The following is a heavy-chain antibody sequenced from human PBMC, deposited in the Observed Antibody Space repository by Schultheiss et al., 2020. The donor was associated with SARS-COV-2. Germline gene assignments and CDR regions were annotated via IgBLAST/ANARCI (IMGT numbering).Heavy chain of an antibody. D-gene: IGHD3-3*01. CDR2: ISSSSSHI. Sequence: GGSLRLSCAASGFTFSSYAMHWVRQAPGKGLEWVSSISSSSSHIYHADSVKGRFTISRDNAKNSLYLQMNSLRAEDTAVYYCAKDGRGQFLNYYYGMDVWGQGTTVTVSS. V-gene: IGHV3-21*04. CDR3: AKDGRGQFLNYYYGMDV. CDR1: GFTFSSYA. J-gene: IGHJ6*02.